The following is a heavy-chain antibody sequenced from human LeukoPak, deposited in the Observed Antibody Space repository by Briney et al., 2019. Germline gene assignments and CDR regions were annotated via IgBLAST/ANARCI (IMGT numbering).Heavy chain of an antibody. CDR2: IKQDGSEK. CDR1: GFTFSTYR. Sequence: GGSLRLSCAASGFTFSTYRMSWVRQAPGKGLEWVANIKQDGSEKHYVDSVKGRFTISRDNAKNSLYLQMSSLRAEDTAVYYCTRVEETATTAAIIRKYSYYYYYMDVWGKGTTVTVSS. D-gene: IGHD4-11*01. CDR3: TRVEETATTAAIIRKYSYYYYYMDV. V-gene: IGHV3-7*01. J-gene: IGHJ6*03.